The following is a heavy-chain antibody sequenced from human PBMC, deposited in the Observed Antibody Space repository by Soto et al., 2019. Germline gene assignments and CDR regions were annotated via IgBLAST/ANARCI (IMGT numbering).Heavy chain of an antibody. CDR1: GYGESSYA. J-gene: IGHJ6*02. V-gene: IGHV1-69*13. D-gene: IGHD4-17*01. CDR3: ARDLSHCGVPYYYYGMDV. Sequence: VKGSCKGAGYGESSYAISCGRQEPGQVLEWMGGIIPIFGTANYAQKFQGRVTITADESTSTAYMELSSLRSEDTAVYYCARDLSHCGVPYYYYGMDVWGQGTTVTVYS. CDR2: IIPIFGTA.